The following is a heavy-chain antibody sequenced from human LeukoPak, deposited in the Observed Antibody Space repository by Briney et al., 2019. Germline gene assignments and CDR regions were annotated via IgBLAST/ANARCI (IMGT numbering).Heavy chain of an antibody. CDR2: INHSGST. Sequence: SETLSLTCAVYGGSFSVYYWSWIRQPPGKGLEWIGEINHSGSTNYNPSLKSRVTISVDTSKNQFSLKLSSVTAADTAVYYCARRSRGPTSSGYYDYWGQGTLVTVSS. D-gene: IGHD3-22*01. V-gene: IGHV4-34*01. CDR1: GGSFSVYY. J-gene: IGHJ4*02. CDR3: ARRSRGPTSSGYYDY.